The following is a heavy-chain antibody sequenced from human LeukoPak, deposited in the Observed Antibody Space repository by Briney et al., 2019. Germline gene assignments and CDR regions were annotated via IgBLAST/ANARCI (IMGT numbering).Heavy chain of an antibody. CDR2: IIPILGIA. CDR1: GGTFSSYT. V-gene: IGHV1-69*02. D-gene: IGHD2-2*01. Sequence: GSSVKVSCKASGGTFSSYTINWVRRAPGQGLEWMGRIIPILGIANYAQKFQGRVTITADKSTSTAYMELSSLRSEDTAVYYCARGGAIVVVPAAELRFDPWGQGTLVTVSS. CDR3: ARGGAIVVVPAAELRFDP. J-gene: IGHJ5*02.